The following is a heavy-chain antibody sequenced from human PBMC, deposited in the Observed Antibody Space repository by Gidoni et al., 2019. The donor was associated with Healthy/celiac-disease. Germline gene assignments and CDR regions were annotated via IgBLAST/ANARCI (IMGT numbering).Heavy chain of an antibody. CDR3: ARDSNCSGGSCGIDY. V-gene: IGHV4-31*03. CDR2: LYYSGST. Sequence: QVQLQESGPGLVKPSQTLSLTCTVSGGSISSGGYYWSWIRQHPGKVLEWIGYLYYSGSTYYNPSLKSRVTISVDTSKNQFSLKLSSVTAADTAVYYCARDSNCSGGSCGIDYWGQGTLVTVSS. J-gene: IGHJ4*02. D-gene: IGHD2-15*01. CDR1: GGSISSGGYY.